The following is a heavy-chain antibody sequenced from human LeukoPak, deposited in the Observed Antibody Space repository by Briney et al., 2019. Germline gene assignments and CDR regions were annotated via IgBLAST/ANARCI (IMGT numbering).Heavy chain of an antibody. CDR1: GYTFTGYG. Sequence: RASVKVSCKASGYTFTGYGISWVRQAPGQGLEWMGWISAYNGNTNYAQYHQGRVTMTTDTSTSTAYMELRSLRSDDTAVYYCARGRWDFWSGPIITPDYWGQGTLVTVSS. D-gene: IGHD3-3*01. V-gene: IGHV1-18*01. CDR2: ISAYNGNT. J-gene: IGHJ4*02. CDR3: ARGRWDFWSGPIITPDY.